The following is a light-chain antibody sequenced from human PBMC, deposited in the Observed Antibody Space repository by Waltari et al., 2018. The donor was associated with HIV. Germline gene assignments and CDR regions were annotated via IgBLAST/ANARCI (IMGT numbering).Light chain of an antibody. Sequence: EIVITQSPHTLSMSPGDRATLSFRASHSVSRHLAWFQQKPGQAPRFLIFGASTRATGIPARFSGSGSGTEFTLTISSLQSEDFAVYYCQQYNSWPPAWTFGQGTTVEIK. V-gene: IGKV3-15*01. CDR1: HSVSRH. CDR3: QQYNSWPPAWT. CDR2: GAS. J-gene: IGKJ1*01.